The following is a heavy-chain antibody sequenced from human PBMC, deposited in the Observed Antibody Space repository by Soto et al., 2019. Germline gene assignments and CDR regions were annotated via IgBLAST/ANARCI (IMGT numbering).Heavy chain of an antibody. Sequence: GGSLRLSCTASGFTFGDYAMSWVRQAPGKGLEWVGFIRSKASGGTTEYAASVKGRFTISRDDSKSIAYLQMKSLKTEDTAVYYCTREGEELERLGREKLWYYYGMDVWGQGTTVTVSS. CDR1: GFTFGDYA. J-gene: IGHJ6*02. D-gene: IGHD1-1*01. CDR2: IRSKASGGTT. CDR3: TREGEELERLGREKLWYYYGMDV. V-gene: IGHV3-49*04.